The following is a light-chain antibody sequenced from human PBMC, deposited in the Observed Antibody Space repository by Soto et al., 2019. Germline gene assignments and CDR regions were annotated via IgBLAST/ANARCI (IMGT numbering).Light chain of an antibody. V-gene: IGLV3-21*04. CDR1: NIGSKS. J-gene: IGLJ2*01. Sequence: SYVLTQPPSVSVAPGKTARITCGGKNIGSKSVHWYQKKTGQAPVLVIYYDSDRPSGIPERFSGSNSGNMATLTISRVEAGDEADYYCQVWDSSSDHVVFGGGTK. CDR2: YDS. CDR3: QVWDSSSDHVV.